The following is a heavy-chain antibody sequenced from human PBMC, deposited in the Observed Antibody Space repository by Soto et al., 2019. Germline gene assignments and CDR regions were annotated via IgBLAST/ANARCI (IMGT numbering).Heavy chain of an antibody. D-gene: IGHD3-3*01. CDR2: IYYTGST. V-gene: IGHV4-61*01. CDR1: GGSVRSESHY. CDR3: ARDQYDFRSGSYYYAMEV. Sequence: PEPLSLSCTVSGGSVRSESHYWSWIRQTPGWGVEWIGYIYYTGSTNYNPSLKGRVTMSVDTSRDHVSLRLRSVTRADTAVYYCARDQYDFRSGSYYYAMEVWGQGTNVTVSS. J-gene: IGHJ6*02.